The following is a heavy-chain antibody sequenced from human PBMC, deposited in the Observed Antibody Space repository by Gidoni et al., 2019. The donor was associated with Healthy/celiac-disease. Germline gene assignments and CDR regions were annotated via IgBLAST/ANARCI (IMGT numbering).Heavy chain of an antibody. Sequence: EVQLVESGGGLVKPGGSLRLSCAASGFTFSSYSMNWVRQAPGKGLEWVSSISSSSSYIYYADSLKGRFTISRDNAKNSLYLQMNSLRAEDTAVYYCARDPADHNTFGGGDWGQGTLVTVSS. CDR1: GFTFSSYS. CDR2: ISSSSSYI. V-gene: IGHV3-21*01. CDR3: ARDPADHNTFGGGD. J-gene: IGHJ4*02. D-gene: IGHD3-16*01.